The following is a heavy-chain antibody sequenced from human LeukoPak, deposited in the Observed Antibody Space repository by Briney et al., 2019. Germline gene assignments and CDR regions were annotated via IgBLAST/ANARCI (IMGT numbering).Heavy chain of an antibody. CDR2: INHSGST. D-gene: IGHD3-22*01. Sequence: PSETLSLTCAVYGGSFSGYYWSWIRQPPGKGLEWIGEINHSGSTNYNPSLKSRVTISVDTSKNQFSLKLSSVTAADTAVYYCARGLGRKWLLLRTKNSINWFDPWGQGTLVTVSS. CDR1: GGSFSGYY. J-gene: IGHJ5*02. CDR3: ARGLGRKWLLLRTKNSINWFDP. V-gene: IGHV4-34*01.